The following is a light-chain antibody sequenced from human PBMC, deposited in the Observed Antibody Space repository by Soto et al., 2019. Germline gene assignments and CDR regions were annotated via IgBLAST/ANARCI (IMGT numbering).Light chain of an antibody. V-gene: IGLV1-51*01. CDR1: NSNIENNF. CDR2: DNS. Sequence: QSVLSQPPSLSAAPGQEVTISCYGSNSNIENNFVSWFRQFPGAAPDLLIFDNSNRPSGIPDRFSSSESGSSATLAISGLQAGDEAHYHCGTWDSSLSAVVFGTGTKLTVL. J-gene: IGLJ2*01. CDR3: GTWDSSLSAVV.